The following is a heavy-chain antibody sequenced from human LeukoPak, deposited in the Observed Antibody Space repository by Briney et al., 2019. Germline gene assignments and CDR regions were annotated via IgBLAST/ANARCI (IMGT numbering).Heavy chain of an antibody. V-gene: IGHV3-21*01. CDR2: ISSSSSYI. Sequence: AGGSLRLSCAASGFTLSSDWMNWVRQAPGKGLEWVSSISSSSSYIYYADSVKGRFTISRDNAKNSLYLQMNSLRAEDTAVYYCASSGSSYDAFDIWGQGTMVTVPS. CDR3: ASSGSSYDAFDI. CDR1: GFTLSSDW. J-gene: IGHJ3*02. D-gene: IGHD6-13*01.